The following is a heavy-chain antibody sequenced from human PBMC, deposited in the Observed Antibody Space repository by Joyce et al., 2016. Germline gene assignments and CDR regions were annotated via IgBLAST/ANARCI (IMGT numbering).Heavy chain of an antibody. J-gene: IGHJ4*02. V-gene: IGHV1-3*01. CDR2: INAGNGNT. D-gene: IGHD3-10*01. Sequence: QVQLVQSGAEVKKPGASVKVSCKASGYTFTGHTIPWVRQAPGQSLEWMGWINAGNGNTRFSQKFQGRVTVSRDTSANTAYMEVSSLRSEDTAVYYCARGSSALTYFDFWGQGTLVTVSS. CDR1: GYTFTGHT. CDR3: ARGSSALTYFDF.